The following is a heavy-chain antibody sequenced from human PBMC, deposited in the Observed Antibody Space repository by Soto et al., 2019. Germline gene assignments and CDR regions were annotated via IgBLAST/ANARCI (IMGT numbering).Heavy chain of an antibody. V-gene: IGHV1-18*04. CDR3: ARGPVAGSDF. J-gene: IGHJ4*02. CDR2: ISPYSGET. Sequence: QVQLVQSGAEVKRPAASVKVSCKASGHTFTSYGIVWVRQAPGQGLEWMGWISPYSGETRYAEKFQDRVTLTTDTSTKTAYMDLRNLKSDDTAVYWCARGPVAGSDFWGQGTLVTVSS. D-gene: IGHD6-19*01. CDR1: GHTFTSYG.